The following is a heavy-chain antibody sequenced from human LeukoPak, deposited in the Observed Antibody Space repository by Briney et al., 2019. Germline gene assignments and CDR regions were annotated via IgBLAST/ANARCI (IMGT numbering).Heavy chain of an antibody. CDR1: GFTFRTYW. Sequence: PGGSLRLSCAASGFTFRTYWMNWVRQAPGKGLEWVSGISGSGGSTYYADSVKGRFTISRDNSKNRLYLQMNSLRAEDTAVYYCANRPRGNYLDPFANWGQGTLVTVSS. D-gene: IGHD3-10*01. CDR2: ISGSGGST. CDR3: ANRPRGNYLDPFAN. J-gene: IGHJ4*02. V-gene: IGHV3-23*01.